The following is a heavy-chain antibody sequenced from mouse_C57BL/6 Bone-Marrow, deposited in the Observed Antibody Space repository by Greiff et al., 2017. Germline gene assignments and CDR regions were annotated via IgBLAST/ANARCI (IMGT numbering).Heavy chain of an antibody. Sequence: EVQLVESGGGLVKPGGSLKLSCAASGFTFSSYAMSWVRQTPEKRLEWVATISDGGSYTYYPDNVKGRFTISRDNAKNNLYLQMSHLKSEDTAMYYCARDYGSSFDYWGQGTTLTVSS. J-gene: IGHJ2*01. V-gene: IGHV5-4*01. D-gene: IGHD1-1*01. CDR1: GFTFSSYA. CDR3: ARDYGSSFDY. CDR2: ISDGGSYT.